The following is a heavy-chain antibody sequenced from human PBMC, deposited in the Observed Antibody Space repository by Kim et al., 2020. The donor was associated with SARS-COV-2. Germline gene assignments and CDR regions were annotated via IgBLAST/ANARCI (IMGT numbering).Heavy chain of an antibody. CDR1: GGSISSYY. J-gene: IGHJ4*02. V-gene: IGHV4-59*13. Sequence: SETLSLTCTVSGGSISSYYWSWIRQPPGKGLEWIGYIYYSGSTNYNPSLKSRVTISVDTSKNQFSLKLSSVTAADTAAYYCAREIAAGRLDYWGQGTLVTVSS. D-gene: IGHD6-13*01. CDR3: AREIAAGRLDY. CDR2: IYYSGST.